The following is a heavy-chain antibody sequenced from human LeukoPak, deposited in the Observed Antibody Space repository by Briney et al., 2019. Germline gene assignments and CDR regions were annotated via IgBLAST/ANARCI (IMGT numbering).Heavy chain of an antibody. J-gene: IGHJ6*03. V-gene: IGHV1-8*03. D-gene: IGHD5-12*01. CDR3: ATRDGYGGHETYGYYMDV. Sequence: GASVNVSCKASGYTFTSYDINWVRQATGQGLEWMGWMNPNSGNTGYAQKFQGRVTITRNTSISTAYMELSSLRSEDTAVYYCATRDGYGGHETYGYYMDVWGKGTTVTVSS. CDR1: GYTFTSYD. CDR2: MNPNSGNT.